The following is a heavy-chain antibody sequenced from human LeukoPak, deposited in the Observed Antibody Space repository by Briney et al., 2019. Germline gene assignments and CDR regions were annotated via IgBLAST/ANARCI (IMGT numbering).Heavy chain of an antibody. Sequence: GGSLRLSCAASGFTFSSYAMHWVRQAPGKGLEYVSAISSNGGSTYYANSVKGRFTISRDNSKNTLYLQMNSLRAEDTAVYYCARSNRPAVPKWLAASRGYYYGMDVWGQGTTVTVSS. CDR3: ARSNRPAVPKWLAASRGYYYGMDV. CDR2: ISSNGGST. D-gene: IGHD3-22*01. V-gene: IGHV3-64*01. CDR1: GFTFSSYA. J-gene: IGHJ6*02.